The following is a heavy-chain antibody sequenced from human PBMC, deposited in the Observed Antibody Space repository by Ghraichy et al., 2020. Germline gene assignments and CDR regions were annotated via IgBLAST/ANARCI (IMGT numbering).Heavy chain of an antibody. CDR3: AKDYSRVDAFDI. D-gene: IGHD2-15*01. V-gene: IGHV3-23*01. CDR2: IGGSGGST. Sequence: GGSLRLFCAASGITFKKYVMTWVRQAPGKGLEWVSSIGGSGGSTYYADSVKGRFTISRDNSKNTLYLQMSSLRADDTAIYYCAKDYSRVDAFDIWGHGTLVTVSS. CDR1: GITFKKYV. J-gene: IGHJ3*02.